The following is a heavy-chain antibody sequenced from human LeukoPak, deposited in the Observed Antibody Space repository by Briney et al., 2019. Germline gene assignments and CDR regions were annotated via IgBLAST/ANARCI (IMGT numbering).Heavy chain of an antibody. Sequence: GESLKISCKGSGYSFTTYWIVWVRRMPRKGLEWMGIIYPGDSDTMYSPSFQSQVTISADKSVSTAYLQWSSLKASDTAMYFCTRRLHSSGWYWFDPWGQGTLVTVSS. CDR2: IYPGDSDT. V-gene: IGHV5-51*01. D-gene: IGHD6-19*01. CDR1: GYSFTTYW. J-gene: IGHJ5*02. CDR3: TRRLHSSGWYWFDP.